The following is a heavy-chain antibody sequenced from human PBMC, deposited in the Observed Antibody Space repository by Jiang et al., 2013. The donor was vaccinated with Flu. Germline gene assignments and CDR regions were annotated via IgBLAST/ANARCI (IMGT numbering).Heavy chain of an antibody. CDR3: AKDQRGPSGSSALVDY. D-gene: IGHD1-26*01. CDR2: ISGSGGST. Sequence: VQLLESGGGLVQPGGSLRLSCAASGFTFSSYAMSWVRQAPGKGLEWVSAISGSGGSTYYADSVKGRFTISRDNSKNTLYLQMNSLRAEDTAVYYCAKDQRGPSGSSALVDYWGQGTLVTVSS. CDR1: GFTFSSYA. V-gene: IGHV3-23*01. J-gene: IGHJ4*02.